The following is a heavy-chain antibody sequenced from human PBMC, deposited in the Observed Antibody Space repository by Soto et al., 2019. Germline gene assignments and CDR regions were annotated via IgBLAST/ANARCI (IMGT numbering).Heavy chain of an antibody. J-gene: IGHJ5*02. CDR2: IIPTFDTT. D-gene: IGHD5-12*01. Sequence: QVQLVQSGAEVKKPGSSVKVSCKASGGTFSSYAISWVRQAPGQGLERMGGIIPTFDTTNYAQKFQGRVRITADESTSTAYIELRSLRSEDTGVYYCASAGDGYPLGWYDPWGEGNLVTVSS. CDR3: ASAGDGYPLGWYDP. V-gene: IGHV1-69*01. CDR1: GGTFSSYA.